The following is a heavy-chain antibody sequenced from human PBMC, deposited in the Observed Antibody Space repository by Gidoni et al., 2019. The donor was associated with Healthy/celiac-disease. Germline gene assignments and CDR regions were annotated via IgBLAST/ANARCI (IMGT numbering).Heavy chain of an antibody. V-gene: IGHV4-39*07. D-gene: IGHD6-13*01. J-gene: IGHJ6*02. CDR2: IYYSGRT. Sequence: QLQLQESGAGRVKPSETLSLTCTVSGGSISSSSYYWGWIRQPPGKVLEWIGSIYYSGRTYYNPSRKSRVTISVDTSKNQFSLTLSSVTAADTAVYYCSIAGVAAACTVPYYYYGMDVWGQGPTVTVSS. CDR3: SIAGVAAACTVPYYYYGMDV. CDR1: GGSISSSSYY.